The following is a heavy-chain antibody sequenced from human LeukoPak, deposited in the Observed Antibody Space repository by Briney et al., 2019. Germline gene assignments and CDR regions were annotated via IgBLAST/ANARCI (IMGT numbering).Heavy chain of an antibody. J-gene: IGHJ4*02. CDR3: ARSGSYSTGPFDY. V-gene: IGHV1-18*01. Sequence: GASVKVSCTASGYTFTSYGFIWVRQAPGQGLEWMGWISGYNGNTNYAQKFQGRVTMATDTSTSTAYMELRSLRSDDTAVYYCARSGSYSTGPFDYWGQGTLVTVSS. CDR1: GYTFTSYG. D-gene: IGHD1-26*01. CDR2: ISGYNGNT.